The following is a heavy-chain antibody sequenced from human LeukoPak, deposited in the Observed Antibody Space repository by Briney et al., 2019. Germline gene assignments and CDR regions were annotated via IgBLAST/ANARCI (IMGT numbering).Heavy chain of an antibody. CDR2: ISGSGGST. J-gene: IGHJ5*02. Sequence: GGSLRLSCAASGFTFSSYAMSWVRQAPGKGLEWVSAISGSGGSTYYADSVKGRFTISRDNSKNTLYLQMNSLRAEDTAVYYCANGDTAMVIVVWFDPWGQGTLVTVSS. D-gene: IGHD5-18*01. CDR3: ANGDTAMVIVVWFDP. CDR1: GFTFSSYA. V-gene: IGHV3-23*01.